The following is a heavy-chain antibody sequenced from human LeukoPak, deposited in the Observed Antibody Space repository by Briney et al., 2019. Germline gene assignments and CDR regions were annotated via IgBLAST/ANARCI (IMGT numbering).Heavy chain of an antibody. CDR2: ISGSSSPI. J-gene: IGHJ5*02. V-gene: IGHV3-48*04. CDR1: GFTFSSYG. CDR3: ARDWSRGGWYAEVDP. D-gene: IGHD6-19*01. Sequence: PGGSLRLSCAASGFTFSSYGMNWVRQAPGKGLEWISYISGSSSPIYYADSVRGRFTISRDNAKNSLYLQMKSLRAEDTAVYYCARDWSRGGWYAEVDPWGQGTLVTVSS.